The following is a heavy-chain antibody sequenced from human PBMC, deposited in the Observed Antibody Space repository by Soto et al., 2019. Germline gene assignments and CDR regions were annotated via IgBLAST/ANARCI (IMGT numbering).Heavy chain of an antibody. Sequence: PGESLKISCQGSGYRFPSYWIAWVRQKPGQGLEWMGIIYPGDSETRYSPSFEGQVTMSADKSTSTAYLQWSSPKASDTAIYYCARQGSSGNHYYGMDAWGQGTTVTVSS. CDR3: ARQGSSGNHYYGMDA. CDR2: IYPGDSET. D-gene: IGHD6-6*01. CDR1: GYRFPSYW. V-gene: IGHV5-51*01. J-gene: IGHJ6*02.